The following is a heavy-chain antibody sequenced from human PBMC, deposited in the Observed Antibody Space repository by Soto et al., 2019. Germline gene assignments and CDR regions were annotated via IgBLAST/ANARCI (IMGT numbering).Heavy chain of an antibody. CDR1: GFTFSSYS. V-gene: IGHV3-21*01. D-gene: IGHD5-12*01. CDR3: ARDLPDIVDKITDY. CDR2: ISSSSSYI. Sequence: TGGSLRLSCAASGFTFSSYSMNWVRQAPGKGLEWVSSISSSSSYIYYADSVKGRFTISRDNAKNSLYLQMNSLRAEDTAVYYCARDLPDIVDKITDYWGQGTLVTVSS. J-gene: IGHJ4*02.